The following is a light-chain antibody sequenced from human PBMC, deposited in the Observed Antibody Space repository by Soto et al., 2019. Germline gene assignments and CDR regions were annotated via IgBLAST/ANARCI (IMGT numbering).Light chain of an antibody. V-gene: IGLV2-8*01. Sequence: QSALTQPPSVSGSPGQSVTISCTGTSSDVGGYNYVSWYQQHPGKAPKLMFYEVSKRPSGVPDRFSGSKSGNTASLTVSGLQAEDEADYYCSSYAGINNLVVFGGGTKVTVL. CDR2: EVS. J-gene: IGLJ2*01. CDR3: SSYAGINNLVV. CDR1: SSDVGGYNY.